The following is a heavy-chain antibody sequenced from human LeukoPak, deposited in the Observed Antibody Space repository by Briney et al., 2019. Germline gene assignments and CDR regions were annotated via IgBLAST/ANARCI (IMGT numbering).Heavy chain of an antibody. D-gene: IGHD6-13*01. Sequence: GRSLRLSCAASGFTFSSYAMHWVRQAPGKGLEWVAVISYDGSNKYYADSVKGRFTISRDNSKNTLYLQMNSLRAEDTAVYYCARDSLGEVVAAAGTLYYYGMDVWGQGTTVTVSS. CDR1: GFTFSSYA. V-gene: IGHV3-30-3*01. CDR3: ARDSLGEVVAAAGTLYYYGMDV. J-gene: IGHJ6*02. CDR2: ISYDGSNK.